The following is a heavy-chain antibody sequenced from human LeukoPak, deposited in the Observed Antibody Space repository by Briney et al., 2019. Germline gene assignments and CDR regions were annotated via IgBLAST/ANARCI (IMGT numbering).Heavy chain of an antibody. D-gene: IGHD2-15*01. CDR1: GGSISSYY. J-gene: IGHJ6*02. Sequence: SETLSLTCTVSGGSISSYYWSWIRQPPGKGLEWIGYIYYSGSTNYNPSLKSRVTISVDTSKNQFSLKLSSVTAADTAVYYCTRHCSGGNCYFNGMDVWGQGATVTVSS. CDR2: IYYSGST. CDR3: TRHCSGGNCYFNGMDV. V-gene: IGHV4-59*08.